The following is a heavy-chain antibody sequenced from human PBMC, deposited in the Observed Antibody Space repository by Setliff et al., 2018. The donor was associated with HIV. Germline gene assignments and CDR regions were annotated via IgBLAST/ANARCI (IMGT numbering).Heavy chain of an antibody. J-gene: IGHJ3*02. D-gene: IGHD3-22*01. CDR3: ARSRIRGYYDTSPAMAFDI. Sequence: SETLSLTCAVYGGSFGDQFWNWIRQSPGKGLEWIGNIHYSGTSNYNSSLKSRIVISLDTSKKQFSLHFYSVTAADTAVYYCARSRIRGYYDTSPAMAFDIWGQGTMVTVSS. CDR1: GGSFGDQF. V-gene: IGHV4-34*11. CDR2: IHYSGTS.